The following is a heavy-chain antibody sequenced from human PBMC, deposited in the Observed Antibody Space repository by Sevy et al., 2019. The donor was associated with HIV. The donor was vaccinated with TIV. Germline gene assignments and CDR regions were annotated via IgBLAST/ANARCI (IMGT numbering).Heavy chain of an antibody. V-gene: IGHV4-39*01. CDR3: ARSAPGHEYYYGLDV. CDR2: IYYNGHT. Sequence: ETLSLTCSVSGGSIVSSSYYWNWIRQPPGKGLEWIGSIYYNGHTYYNPSLKSRLTISIDTSKNQFYLTLSSVTAADTSIYYCARSAPGHEYYYGLDVWGQGATVTVSS. D-gene: IGHD6-13*01. J-gene: IGHJ6*02. CDR1: GGSIVSSSYY.